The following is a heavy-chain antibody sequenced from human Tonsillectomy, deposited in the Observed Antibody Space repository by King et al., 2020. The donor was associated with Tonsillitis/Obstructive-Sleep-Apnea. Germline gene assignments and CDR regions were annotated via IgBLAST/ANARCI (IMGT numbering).Heavy chain of an antibody. V-gene: IGHV5-10-1*01. CDR1: GYSFTSYW. CDR3: ARLHPGIAVAGWEGYYFDY. CDR2: IDPSDSYT. J-gene: IGHJ4*02. Sequence: VQLVESGAEVKKPGESLRISCKGSGYSFTSYWISWVRQMPGKGLEWMGRIDPSDSYTNYSPSFQGHVTISADKSISTAYLQWSSLKASDTAMYYCARLHPGIAVAGWEGYYFDYWGQGTLVTVSS. D-gene: IGHD6-19*01.